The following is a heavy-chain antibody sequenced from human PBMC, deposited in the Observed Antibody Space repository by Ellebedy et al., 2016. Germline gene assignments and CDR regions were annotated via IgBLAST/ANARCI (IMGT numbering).Heavy chain of an antibody. CDR3: VRGAYCGGDCYSPTRLKNQLLDWYFDL. D-gene: IGHD2-21*02. CDR2: MYYTGSS. V-gene: IGHV4-59*01. Sequence: SETLSLXXTVSGDSINSYYWSWIRQPPGKGLEWIGFMYYTGSSNQNSSLKSRVTISVNTSKNQFSLKLSSVTAADTAVYYCVRGAYCGGDCYSPTRLKNQLLDWYFDLWGRGTLVTVSS. CDR1: GDSINSYY. J-gene: IGHJ2*01.